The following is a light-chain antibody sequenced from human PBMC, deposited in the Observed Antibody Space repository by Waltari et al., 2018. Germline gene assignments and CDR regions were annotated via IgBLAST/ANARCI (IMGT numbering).Light chain of an antibody. Sequence: DIQTTQSPSSLSASVGDRVTITCRASQSISSYLNWYQQKPGKAPKLLIYAASSLQGGVPSRFSGRGSGTDFTLSISSLQAEDFATYYCQQRSSWPLTFGGGTKVEIK. J-gene: IGKJ4*01. V-gene: IGKV1-39*01. CDR2: AAS. CDR1: QSISSY. CDR3: QQRSSWPLT.